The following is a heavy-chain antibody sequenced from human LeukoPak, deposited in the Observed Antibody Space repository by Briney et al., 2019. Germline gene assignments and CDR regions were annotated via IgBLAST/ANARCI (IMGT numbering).Heavy chain of an antibody. CDR1: GFAFSNYG. J-gene: IGHJ4*02. Sequence: PGGSLGVSCAASGFAFSNYGMNWVRQAPGKGLEWVSCISSSGTIVHYADSLKGRFTVSRDNAKNSLYLQMNSLRDEDTAVYYCARESPGIGYWGQGTLVTVSS. CDR3: ARESPGIGY. D-gene: IGHD1-26*01. V-gene: IGHV3-48*02. CDR2: ISSSGTIV.